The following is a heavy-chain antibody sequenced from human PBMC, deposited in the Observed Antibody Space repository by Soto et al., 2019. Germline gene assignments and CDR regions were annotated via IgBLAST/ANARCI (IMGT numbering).Heavy chain of an antibody. CDR2: ISAYNGNT. CDR1: GYTFTSYG. D-gene: IGHD4-17*01. V-gene: IGHV1-18*01. Sequence: ASVKVSCKASGYTFTSYGISWVRQAPGQGLEWMGWISAYNGNTNYAQKLQGRVTMTTDTSTSTAYVELRSLRSDDTAVYYCARDGKDYGDYVFDCWGQGTLVTVSS. J-gene: IGHJ4*02. CDR3: ARDGKDYGDYVFDC.